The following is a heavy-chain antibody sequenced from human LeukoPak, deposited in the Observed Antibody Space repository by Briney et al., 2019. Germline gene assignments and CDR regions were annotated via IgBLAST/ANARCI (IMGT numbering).Heavy chain of an antibody. J-gene: IGHJ4*02. Sequence: ASVKVSCKASGYTFTSYAMHWVRQAPGQRLEWMGWINAGNGNTKYSQKFQGRVTITGDTSASTAYMELSSLRSEDTAMYYCAMRKPYDSSGPFDYWGQGTLVTVST. CDR1: GYTFTSYA. CDR2: INAGNGNT. D-gene: IGHD3-22*01. CDR3: AMRKPYDSSGPFDY. V-gene: IGHV1-3*01.